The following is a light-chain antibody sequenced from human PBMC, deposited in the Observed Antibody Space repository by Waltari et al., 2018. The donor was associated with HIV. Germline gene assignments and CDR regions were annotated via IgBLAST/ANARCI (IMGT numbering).Light chain of an antibody. CDR2: EVT. CDR1: ASDFGPYKY. CDR3: STHTADHTLA. V-gene: IGLV2-14*03. J-gene: IGLJ3*02. Sequence: QSTLTQPASVSGSPGQSVTISCIGTASDFGPYKYVSWYQQHPGNVPKVIIYEVTSRPAGVSPRFSASKSGNTASLTISRLQPEDEAVYFCSTHTADHTLAFGGGTHLTVL.